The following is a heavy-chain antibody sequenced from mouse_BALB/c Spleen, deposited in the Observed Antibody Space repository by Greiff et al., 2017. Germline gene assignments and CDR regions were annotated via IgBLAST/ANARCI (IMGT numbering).Heavy chain of an antibody. CDR1: GYTFTDYE. CDR3: TRDYGNYRFAY. V-gene: IGHV1-15*01. D-gene: IGHD2-1*01. J-gene: IGHJ3*01. CDR2: IDPETGGT. Sequence: QVHVKQSGAELVRPGASVTLSCKASGYTFTDYEMHWVKQTPVHGLEWIGAIDPETGGTAYNQKFKGKATLTADKSSSTAYMELRSLTSEDSAVYYCTRDYGNYRFAYWGQGTLVTVSA.